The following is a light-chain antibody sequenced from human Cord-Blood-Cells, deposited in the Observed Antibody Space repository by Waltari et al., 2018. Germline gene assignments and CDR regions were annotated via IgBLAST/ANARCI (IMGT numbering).Light chain of an antibody. V-gene: IGLV2-8*01. Sequence: QSALTQPPSASGSPGQSVTISCTGTSSDVGCYNVVSWYQQHPGKAPKLMIYEVSKRPSGVPDRFSGSKSGNTASLTVSGLQAEDEADYYCSSYAGSNNLVFGGGTKLTVL. CDR3: SSYAGSNNLV. CDR1: SSDVGCYNV. CDR2: EVS. J-gene: IGLJ2*01.